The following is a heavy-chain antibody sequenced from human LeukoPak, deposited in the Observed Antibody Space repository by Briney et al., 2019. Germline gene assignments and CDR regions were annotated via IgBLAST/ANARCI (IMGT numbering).Heavy chain of an antibody. CDR2: IYSGGST. CDR3: ARDRTRPVLYGGYGYFDL. V-gene: IGHV3-53*01. CDR1: GFTVSSNY. D-gene: IGHD4-23*01. J-gene: IGHJ2*01. Sequence: GGSLRLSCAASGFTVSSNYMSWVRQAPGKGLEWVSVIYSGGSTYYADSVKGRFTISRDNSKNTLYLQMNSLRAEDTAVYYCARDRTRPVLYGGYGYFDLWGRGTLVTVSS.